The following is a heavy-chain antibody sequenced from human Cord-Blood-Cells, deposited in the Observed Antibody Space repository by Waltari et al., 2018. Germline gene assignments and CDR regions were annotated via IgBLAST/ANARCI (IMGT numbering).Heavy chain of an antibody. D-gene: IGHD6-6*01. CDR3: ARGQFGIAARRGAFDI. J-gene: IGHJ3*02. CDR1: GGSFSGYY. V-gene: IGHV4-34*01. CDR2: INHSGST. Sequence: QVQLQQWGAGLLKPSETLSLTCAVYGGSFSGYYWSWIRQPPGKGLEWFGEINHSGSTNYNPSLKSRVTISVDTSKNQFSLKLSSVTAADTAVYYCARGQFGIAARRGAFDIWGQGTMVTVSS.